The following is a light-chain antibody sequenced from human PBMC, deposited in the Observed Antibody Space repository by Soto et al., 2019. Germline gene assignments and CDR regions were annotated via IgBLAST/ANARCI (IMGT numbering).Light chain of an antibody. J-gene: IGKJ1*01. V-gene: IGKV3-15*01. CDR1: QSITNN. CDR2: GAS. Sequence: EIVMTQSPGTLSVSPGERATLSCRASQSITNNLACYQPKVGQAPRLLIYGASTRATGIPARFRGSGAGTEFTHTISSLKSEDFGVYYCQQYNHWPPKMAFSRGTKVEIK. CDR3: QQYNHWPPKMA.